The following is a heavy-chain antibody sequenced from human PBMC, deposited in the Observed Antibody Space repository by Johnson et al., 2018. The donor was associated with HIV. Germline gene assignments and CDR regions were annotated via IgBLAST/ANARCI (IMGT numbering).Heavy chain of an antibody. V-gene: IGHV3-33*06. CDR3: AKGGPDAFDI. J-gene: IGHJ3*02. CDR2: IWYDGSNQ. D-gene: IGHD1-26*01. CDR1: GFTFSSYG. Sequence: QVQLVESGGGVVQPGRSLRLSCAASGFTFSSYGMHWVRQAPGKGLEWVAVIWYDGSNQYYADSVKGRFTISRDNSQNTLYLQMNSLRAEDTAVYYCAKGGPDAFDIWGQGTMVTVSS.